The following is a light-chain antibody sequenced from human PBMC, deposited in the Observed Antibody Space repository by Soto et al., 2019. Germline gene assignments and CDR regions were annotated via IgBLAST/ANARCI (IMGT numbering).Light chain of an antibody. Sequence: QSVLTQSPSASASLGASVKLTCTLSSGHSSYAIAWHQQQPEKGPRYLMKLNSDGSHSKGDGLPDRFSGSSSGAERYLTISSLQSDDEADYYCQTWGTGDWVFGGGTKLTVL. J-gene: IGLJ3*02. CDR2: LNSDGSH. V-gene: IGLV4-69*01. CDR3: QTWGTGDWV. CDR1: SGHSSYA.